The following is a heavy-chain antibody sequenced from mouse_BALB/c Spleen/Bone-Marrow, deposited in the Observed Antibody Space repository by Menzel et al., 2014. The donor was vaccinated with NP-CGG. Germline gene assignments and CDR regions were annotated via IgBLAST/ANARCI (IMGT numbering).Heavy chain of an antibody. CDR2: INPDSRTI. CDR1: GFDFSRYW. CDR3: ARPDYYGYLNY. Sequence: DVQLVESGGGLVQPGGSLKPSCAASGFDFSRYWMSWVRQAPGKGLEWIGEINPDSRTINYSPSLKDKFIISRDNAKNTLYPRLNKVRSEDTALYYCARPDYYGYLNYWGQGATLTISS. D-gene: IGHD1-1*01. J-gene: IGHJ2*01. V-gene: IGHV4-1*02.